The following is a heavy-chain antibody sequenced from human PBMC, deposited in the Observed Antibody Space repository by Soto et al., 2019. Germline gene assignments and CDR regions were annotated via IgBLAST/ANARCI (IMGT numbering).Heavy chain of an antibody. V-gene: IGHV4-59*01. CDR2: IYYSGST. Sequence: SETLSLTCTVSGGSISSYYWSWIRQPPGKGLEWIGYIYYSGSTNYNPSLKSRVTISVDTSKNQFSLKLSSVTAADTAVYYCARDTTTYYYGSGSYPPLYGMDVWGQGTTVTVSS. CDR3: ARDTTTYYYGSGSYPPLYGMDV. D-gene: IGHD3-10*01. J-gene: IGHJ6*02. CDR1: GGSISSYY.